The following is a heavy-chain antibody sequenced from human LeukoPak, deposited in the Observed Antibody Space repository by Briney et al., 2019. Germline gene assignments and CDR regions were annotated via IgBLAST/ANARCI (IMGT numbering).Heavy chain of an antibody. CDR2: INHSGST. Sequence: KSSETLSLTCAVYGGSFSGYYWSWIRQPPGKGLEWIGEINHSGSTNYNPSLKSRVTISVDTSKNQFSLKLSSVTAADTAVYYCARRGIPGIAAVGTYYYYMDVWGKGTTVTVSS. V-gene: IGHV4-34*01. CDR3: ARRGIPGIAAVGTYYYYMDV. D-gene: IGHD6-13*01. J-gene: IGHJ6*03. CDR1: GGSFSGYY.